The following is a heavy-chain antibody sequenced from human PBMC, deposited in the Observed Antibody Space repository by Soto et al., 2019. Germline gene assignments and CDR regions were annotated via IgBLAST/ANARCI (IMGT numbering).Heavy chain of an antibody. Sequence: GGSLRLSCAASGFTFSSYAMSWVRQAPGKGLEWVSAISSSGGSTYYADSVKGRFTISRDNSKNTLYLQMNSMGAEDSAVYYCEKDSDFWSAYFNWFDPWGQGTLVTVSS. CDR1: GFTFSSYA. CDR3: EKDSDFWSAYFNWFDP. CDR2: ISSSGGST. V-gene: IGHV3-23*01. D-gene: IGHD3-3*01. J-gene: IGHJ5*02.